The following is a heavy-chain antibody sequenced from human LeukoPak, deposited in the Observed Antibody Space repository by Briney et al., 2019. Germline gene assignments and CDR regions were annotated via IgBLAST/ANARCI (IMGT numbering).Heavy chain of an antibody. CDR3: ARDKGSSWSDAFDI. J-gene: IGHJ3*02. Sequence: GGSLRLSCAASGFTVSSNYMTWVRQAPGKGLEWVSVISIPGSITYADSVKGRFTTSRDNSKNTLYLQMNSLRADDTAVYYCARDKGSSWSDAFDIWGHGTMVTVSS. CDR1: GFTVSSNY. V-gene: IGHV3-53*01. CDR2: ISIPGSI. D-gene: IGHD6-13*01.